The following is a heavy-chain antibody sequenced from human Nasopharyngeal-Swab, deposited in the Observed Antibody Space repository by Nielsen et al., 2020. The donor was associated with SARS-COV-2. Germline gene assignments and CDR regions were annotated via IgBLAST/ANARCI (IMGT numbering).Heavy chain of an antibody. CDR2: IIPIFGTA. CDR3: ASGFYGGNPLAIDY. Sequence: SVKVSCKASGGTFSSYAISWVQQAPGQGLEWMGGIIPIFGTANYAQKFQGRVTITADESTSTAYMELSSLRSEDTAVYYCASGFYGGNPLAIDYWGQGTLVTVSS. J-gene: IGHJ4*02. V-gene: IGHV1-69*13. CDR1: GGTFSSYA. D-gene: IGHD4-23*01.